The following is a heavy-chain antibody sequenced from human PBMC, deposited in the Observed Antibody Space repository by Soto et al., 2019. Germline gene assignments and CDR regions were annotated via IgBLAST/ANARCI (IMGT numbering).Heavy chain of an antibody. J-gene: IGHJ4*02. V-gene: IGHV4-4*07. D-gene: IGHD5-12*01. Sequence: SQTLSLTCTVSGGSINTFYWSWVRQPAGKGLEWIGRIFSSGSTSFNPSLESRVAMSVDTSKNHFSLNLSSVTAADMAVYYCAREGSYSAYNFAHGIQLWSFDFWGQGALVTVSS. CDR1: GGSINTFY. CDR2: IFSSGST. CDR3: AREGSYSAYNFAHGIQLWSFDF.